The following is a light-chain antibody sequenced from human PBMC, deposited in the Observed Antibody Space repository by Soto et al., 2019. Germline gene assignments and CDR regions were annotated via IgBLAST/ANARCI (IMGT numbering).Light chain of an antibody. Sequence: EIVLTQSPATLSLSPGERATLSCRASQSVSSYLAWYQQKPGQAPRLLIYDASNRATGLPARFSGSGSGTDFTLTISSLEPEDFALYYCQQRSNWPPGFTFGPGTKVDIK. CDR3: QQRSNWPPGFT. V-gene: IGKV3-11*01. CDR1: QSVSSY. J-gene: IGKJ3*01. CDR2: DAS.